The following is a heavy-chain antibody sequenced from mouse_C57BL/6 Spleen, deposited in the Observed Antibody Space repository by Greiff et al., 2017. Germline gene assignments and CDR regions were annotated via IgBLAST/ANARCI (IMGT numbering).Heavy chain of an antibody. Sequence: VQLQQSGAELVKPGASVKLSCKASGYTFTSYWMHWVKQRPGRGLEWIGRIDPNSGGTKYNEKFKSKATLTVDKPSSTAYMQLSSLTSEDSAVYYCARSRIYYDYDEDFAYWGQGTLVTVSA. CDR2: IDPNSGGT. D-gene: IGHD2-4*01. J-gene: IGHJ3*01. CDR3: ARSRIYYDYDEDFAY. V-gene: IGHV1-72*01. CDR1: GYTFTSYW.